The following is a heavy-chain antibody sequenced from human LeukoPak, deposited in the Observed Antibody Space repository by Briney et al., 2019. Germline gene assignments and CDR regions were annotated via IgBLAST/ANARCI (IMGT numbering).Heavy chain of an antibody. J-gene: IGHJ4*02. Sequence: PSESMSLTCAVYGVSFSGYYWSWIRQPPGKGLEWIGEINHSGSTNYNPSLKSRVTISVDTSKNQFSLKLSSVTAADTAVYYCARAGDYPLHFDYWGQGTLATVSS. CDR1: GVSFSGYY. CDR3: ARAGDYPLHFDY. V-gene: IGHV4-34*01. CDR2: INHSGST. D-gene: IGHD4-17*01.